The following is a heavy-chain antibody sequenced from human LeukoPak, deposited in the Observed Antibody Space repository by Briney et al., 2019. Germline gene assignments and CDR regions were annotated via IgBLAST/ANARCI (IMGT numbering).Heavy chain of an antibody. Sequence: PGGSLRLSCAASGFTFSSYDMHWVRQATGKGLEWVSAIGTAGDTYYPGSVKGRFTISRENAKNSLYLQMNSLRAGDTAVYYCAREIRGYDGNWFDPWGQGTLVTVSS. CDR2: IGTAGDT. J-gene: IGHJ5*02. CDR3: AREIRGYDGNWFDP. CDR1: GFTFSSYD. V-gene: IGHV3-13*01. D-gene: IGHD5-12*01.